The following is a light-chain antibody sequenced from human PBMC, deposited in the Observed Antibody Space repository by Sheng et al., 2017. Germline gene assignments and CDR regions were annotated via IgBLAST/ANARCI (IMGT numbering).Light chain of an antibody. Sequence: DIQMTQSPSSLSAFVGDRVTITCQASQDINTYLNWYQXKPGKAPNLLIHAASSLEAGVPXRFSGXGSGTDFTFTISSLQPEDIATYYCQQYDTLITFGGGTKVDLK. CDR3: QQYDTLIT. CDR1: QDINTY. J-gene: IGKJ4*01. CDR2: AAS. V-gene: IGKV1-33*01.